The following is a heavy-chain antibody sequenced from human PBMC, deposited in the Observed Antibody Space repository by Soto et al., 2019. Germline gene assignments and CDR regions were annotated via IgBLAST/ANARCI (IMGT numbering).Heavy chain of an antibody. Sequence: SGPTLVNPTQTLTLTCTFSGFSLSTSGVGVGWIRQPPGKALEWVALIYWNDDKHYSPSLKSRLTITKDTSKNQVVLTMTNIDPVDTATYYCAHRQYSSGKSCYTGMDPWVQGTLVTVSS. D-gene: IGHD2-2*02. CDR3: AHRQYSSGKSCYTGMDP. J-gene: IGHJ5*02. V-gene: IGHV2-5*01. CDR1: GFSLSTSGVG. CDR2: IYWNDDK.